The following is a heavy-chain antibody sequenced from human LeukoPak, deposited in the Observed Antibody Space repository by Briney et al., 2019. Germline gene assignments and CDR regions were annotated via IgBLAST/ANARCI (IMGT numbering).Heavy chain of an antibody. CDR2: ISGGTT. J-gene: IGHJ4*02. D-gene: IGHD6-19*01. V-gene: IGHV3-49*03. CDR1: GFTFGDYL. CDR3: SRGSGWLSVY. Sequence: PGGSLRLSCTASGFTFGDYLMSWFRQAPGKGLEWIGFISGGTTEYAASVKGRFTISRDDSTSIAYLQMNSLPTEDTAVYYCSRGSGWLSVYWGQGTLVTVSS.